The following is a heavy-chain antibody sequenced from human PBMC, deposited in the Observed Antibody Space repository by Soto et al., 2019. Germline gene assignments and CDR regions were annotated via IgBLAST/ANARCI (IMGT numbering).Heavy chain of an antibody. CDR1: VFTFSNYG. J-gene: IGHJ4*02. CDR3: AKRSDSSGYYPPQY. Sequence: VGSLRLSCAASVFTFSNYGMHCVRHSPGKGLEWVALISYDGRTKFYVDSVKGRFTISRDNSKNTLYLQMDSLRTEDTAVYYCAKRSDSSGYYPPQYWGQGTLVTVS. V-gene: IGHV3-30*18. D-gene: IGHD3-22*01. CDR2: ISYDGRTK.